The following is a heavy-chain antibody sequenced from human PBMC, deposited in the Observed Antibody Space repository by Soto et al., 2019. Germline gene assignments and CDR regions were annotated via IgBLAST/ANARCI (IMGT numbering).Heavy chain of an antibody. CDR1: GYTFTGYY. D-gene: IGHD6-19*01. Sequence: ASVKVSCKASGYTFTGYYIHWVRQAPGQGLEWMGWINPNSGGTNYAQKFQGWVTMTRDTSISTAYMELSRLRSDDTSVYYCARAGFAVADLGGGSFTLEPWGQGTPVTVSS. CDR3: ARAGFAVADLGGGSFTLEP. V-gene: IGHV1-2*04. CDR2: INPNSGGT. J-gene: IGHJ5*02.